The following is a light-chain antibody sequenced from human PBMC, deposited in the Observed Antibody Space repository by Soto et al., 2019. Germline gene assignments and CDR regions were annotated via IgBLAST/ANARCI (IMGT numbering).Light chain of an antibody. Sequence: EIGLTQSPATLSVSSGERATLFCRASQSVSLNLAWHQKKPGQAPRLLIYGASTRATGIPARFSGSGYGTEFTLTISSMKSEDFVVYYCQQYNNWPRTFGRGTKVDI. CDR2: GAS. J-gene: IGKJ1*01. CDR3: QQYNNWPRT. CDR1: QSVSLN. V-gene: IGKV3-15*01.